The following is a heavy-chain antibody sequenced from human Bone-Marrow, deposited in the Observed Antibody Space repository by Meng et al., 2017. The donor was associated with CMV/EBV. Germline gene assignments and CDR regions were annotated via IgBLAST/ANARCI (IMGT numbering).Heavy chain of an antibody. Sequence: GGSLRLSCAASGFTFSDYYMNWVRQAPGKGLEWVSTISGGGRSTYYADSVKGRFTISRDNSKDTVFLQMNSLRAQDTAVYFCAKDRILCSGTSCYSRYYYDFGMDAWGLGTTVTVSS. J-gene: IGHJ6*02. D-gene: IGHD2-15*01. CDR1: GFTFSDYY. V-gene: IGHV3-23*01. CDR3: AKDRILCSGTSCYSRYYYDFGMDA. CDR2: ISGGGRST.